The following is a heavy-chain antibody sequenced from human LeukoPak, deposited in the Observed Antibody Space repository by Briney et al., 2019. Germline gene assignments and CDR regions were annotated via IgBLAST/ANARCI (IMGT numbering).Heavy chain of an antibody. Sequence: AAVKVSCKTSGYTFSNYGFTWVRQAPGQGLEWMGWISAYNGNTNYAQRFQGRVTMTTETSTITAYMELRSLGPDDTAVYYCARGGLSSDWIDYWGQGTLVTVAS. CDR1: GYTFSNYG. CDR3: ARGGLSSDWIDY. V-gene: IGHV1-18*01. CDR2: ISAYNGNT. D-gene: IGHD6-25*01. J-gene: IGHJ4*02.